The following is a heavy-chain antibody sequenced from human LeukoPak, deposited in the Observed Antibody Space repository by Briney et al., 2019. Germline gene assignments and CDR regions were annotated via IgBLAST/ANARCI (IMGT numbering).Heavy chain of an antibody. V-gene: IGHV4-59*01. J-gene: IGHJ4*02. CDR2: IYYSGST. CDR3: ARFEFSPGYFDY. D-gene: IGHD3-10*01. CDR1: GGSMSRYY. Sequence: PSETLSLTCTVSGGSMSRYYWSWIRQPPGKGLEWIGYIYYSGSTNYNPSLKSRVTISVDTSKNQFSLKLNSVTAADTAVYYCARFEFSPGYFDYWGQGTLVTASS.